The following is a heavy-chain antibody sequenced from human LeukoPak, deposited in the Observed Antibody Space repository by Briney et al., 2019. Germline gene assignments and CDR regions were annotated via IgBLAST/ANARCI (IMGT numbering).Heavy chain of an antibody. CDR1: GGSISSYY. CDR2: TYTSWST. Sequence: PSETLSLTCTVPGGSISSYYWSWIRQPAGKGLELIGRTYTSWSTNYNPSLKSRVTMSVVTSKNQFSLKLSSVTAADTAVYYCARDRPGGGGWYGDFDYWGQGTLVTVSS. CDR3: ARDRPGGGGWYGDFDY. D-gene: IGHD6-19*01. J-gene: IGHJ4*02. V-gene: IGHV4-4*07.